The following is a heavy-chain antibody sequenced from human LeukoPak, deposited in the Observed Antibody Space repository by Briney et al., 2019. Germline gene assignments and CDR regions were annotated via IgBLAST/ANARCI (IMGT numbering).Heavy chain of an antibody. J-gene: IGHJ4*02. D-gene: IGHD2-2*01. CDR1: GFTFDDYA. CDR2: ISWNSGSI. V-gene: IGHV3-9*03. CDR3: ARAPITSPFYFDH. Sequence: PAGSLRLACAAAGFTFDDYAMHWVRQAPRKGLEWVSGISWNSGSIGYADSVRGRFTNSRDNAKNYLYLQMDSLRAEDMALYYCARAPITSPFYFDHWGQGTLVTVPS.